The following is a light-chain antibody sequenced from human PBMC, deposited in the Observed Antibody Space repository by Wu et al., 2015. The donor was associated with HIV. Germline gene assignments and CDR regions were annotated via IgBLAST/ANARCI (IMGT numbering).Light chain of an antibody. CDR1: QSVNTN. J-gene: IGKJ4*01. CDR2: GAS. Sequence: EILLTQSPATLSVSPGERATLSCRASQSVNTNLAWYQQKPGQAPRLLIYGASTRATGIPPRFSGSGSGTQFTLTISRLEPEDFAVYYCQLYGTSPQVTFGGGTKVEIK. CDR3: QLYGTSPQVT. V-gene: IGKV3D-15*01.